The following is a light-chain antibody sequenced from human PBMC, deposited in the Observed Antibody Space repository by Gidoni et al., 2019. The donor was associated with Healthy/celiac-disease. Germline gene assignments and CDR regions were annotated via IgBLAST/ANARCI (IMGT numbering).Light chain of an antibody. Sequence: DIQRTHSPSSLSSSVGDRVTITCRASQSISSYLNWYQQKPWKAPKLLIFAASSLQSGVPSRFSGRGSGPDFTLTFSSLQPEDFATYYCQQSYSTPLTFGGGTKVEIK. CDR2: AAS. CDR1: QSISSY. J-gene: IGKJ4*01. CDR3: QQSYSTPLT. V-gene: IGKV1-39*01.